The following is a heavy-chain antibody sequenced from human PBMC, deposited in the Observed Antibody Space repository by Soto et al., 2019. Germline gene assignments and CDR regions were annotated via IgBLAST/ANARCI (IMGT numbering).Heavy chain of an antibody. J-gene: IGHJ4*02. Sequence: PGGYPRLSCAASVFTFSSYDLSWVRQAPGKGLQWVSAISGSGGSTYYADSVKGRFTISRDNSKHTLFLLMNSLRAEDAAVYYCAASESYHKAAYWGQGTLVTASS. CDR3: AASESYHKAAY. CDR1: VFTFSSYD. V-gene: IGHV3-23*01. D-gene: IGHD3-10*01. CDR2: ISGSGGST.